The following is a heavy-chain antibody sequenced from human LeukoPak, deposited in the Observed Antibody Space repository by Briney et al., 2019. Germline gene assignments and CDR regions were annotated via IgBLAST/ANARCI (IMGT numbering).Heavy chain of an antibody. CDR3: ARDRGDYFDY. Sequence: GGSLRLSCAASGFTFSSYSMNWVRQAPGKGLEWVSYISSSSSTIYYADSVKGRFTISRGNAKNSLYLQMNSLRAGDTAVYYCARDRGDYFDYWGQGTLVTVSS. CDR1: GFTFSSYS. CDR2: ISSSSSTI. J-gene: IGHJ4*02. V-gene: IGHV3-48*01.